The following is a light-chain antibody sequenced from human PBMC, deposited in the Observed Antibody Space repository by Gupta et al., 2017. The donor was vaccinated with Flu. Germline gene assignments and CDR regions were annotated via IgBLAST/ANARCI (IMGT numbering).Light chain of an antibody. CDR3: LQHDSYPST. Sequence: DIQRTPSPFSLSASVADRATITSRASQGIRNVLGWYQQKPGKAPKRLIDAASSLQSGVPSRFSGSGYGTEFTLTISSLQPEDFATYYCLQHDSYPSTFGQGTRVEMK. V-gene: IGKV1-17*01. CDR2: AAS. J-gene: IGKJ5*01. CDR1: QGIRNV.